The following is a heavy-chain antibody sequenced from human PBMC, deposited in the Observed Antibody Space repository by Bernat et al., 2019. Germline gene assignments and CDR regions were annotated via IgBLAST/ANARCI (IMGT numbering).Heavy chain of an antibody. CDR2: IYYSGST. D-gene: IGHD1-26*01. Sequence: QLQLQESGPGLVKPSETLSLTCTVSGGSISSSSYYWGWIRQPPGKGLEWIGSIYYSGSTYYNPSLKSRVTISVDTSKNQFSLKLSSVTAADTAVYYCARHSKKWELLAYSFDYWGQGTLVTVSS. J-gene: IGHJ4*02. CDR3: ARHSKKWELLAYSFDY. CDR1: GGSISSSSYY. V-gene: IGHV4-39*01.